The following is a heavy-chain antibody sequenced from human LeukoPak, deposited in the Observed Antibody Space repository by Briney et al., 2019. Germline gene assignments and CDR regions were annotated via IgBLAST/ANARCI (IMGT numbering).Heavy chain of an antibody. Sequence: GGSLRLSCAASGFTFSADWMAWVRQAPGKGLEWVANIKQDGSEKYYVASVKGRFTISRDNSKNSLYLQMNSLRADDTAVYYCTRHYGWSNYKWGQGTLVTVSS. CDR2: IKQDGSEK. CDR1: GFTFSADW. V-gene: IGHV3-7*01. D-gene: IGHD6-19*01. J-gene: IGHJ4*02. CDR3: TRHYGWSNYK.